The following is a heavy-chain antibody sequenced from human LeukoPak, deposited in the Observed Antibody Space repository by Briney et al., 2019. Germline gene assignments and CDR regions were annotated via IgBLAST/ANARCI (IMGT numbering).Heavy chain of an antibody. V-gene: IGHV1-8*03. J-gene: IGHJ3*02. CDR3: ARRLGLRWDLQAFDI. CDR2: MNPNSGNR. CDR1: GYTFTSYA. Sequence: GASVKVSCKASGYTFTSYAMNWVRQATGQGLEWMGWMNPNSGNRGYAQKFQGRVTITRNTSISTAYMELSSLRSGDTAVYYCARRLGLRWDLQAFDIWGQGTMVTVSS. D-gene: IGHD4-23*01.